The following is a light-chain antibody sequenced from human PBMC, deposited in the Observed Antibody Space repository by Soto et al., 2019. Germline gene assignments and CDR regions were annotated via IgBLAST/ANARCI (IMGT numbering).Light chain of an antibody. V-gene: IGLV2-8*01. J-gene: IGLJ2*01. CDR2: DDS. CDR1: SSDVGAYNY. CDR3: SSYAGSNTV. Sequence: QTALTQPPSASGSPGQSVAISCTGTSSDVGAYNYVSWYQQHPGKSPKLIISDDSKRPSGVPDRFSGSKSGNMASLTVSGLQAEDEADYYCSSYAGSNTVFGGGTKLTVL.